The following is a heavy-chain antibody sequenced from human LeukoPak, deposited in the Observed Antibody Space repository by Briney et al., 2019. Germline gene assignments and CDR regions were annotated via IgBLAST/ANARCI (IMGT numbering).Heavy chain of an antibody. CDR1: GYTFTSYY. V-gene: IGHV1-46*01. J-gene: IGHJ4*02. D-gene: IGHD1-26*01. CDR3: ARVLRGGSRGGDFDY. Sequence: GASVKVSCKASGYTFTSYYMHWVRQAPGQGLEWMGIINPSGGSTSYAQKFQGRVTMTRDMSTSTVYMELSSLRSEDTAVYYCARVLRGGSRGGDFDYWGQGTLVTVSS. CDR2: INPSGGST.